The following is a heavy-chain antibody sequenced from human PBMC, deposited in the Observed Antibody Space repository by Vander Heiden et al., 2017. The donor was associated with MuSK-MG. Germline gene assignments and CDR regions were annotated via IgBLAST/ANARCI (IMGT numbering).Heavy chain of an antibody. Sequence: QVQLQESGPGLVKPSETLSLTCTVPGYSISSSYYWGWIRQPPGKGLEWIGSIYHSGSTYYNTSLKRRVTISVDTSKNQFSRKLSSVTAAETAVYYCARAPYYNGGSCLDDAFDIWGQGTMVTVYS. CDR3: ARAPYYNGGSCLDDAFDI. CDR1: GYSISSSYY. D-gene: IGHD2-15*01. CDR2: IYHSGST. J-gene: IGHJ3*02. V-gene: IGHV4-38-2*02.